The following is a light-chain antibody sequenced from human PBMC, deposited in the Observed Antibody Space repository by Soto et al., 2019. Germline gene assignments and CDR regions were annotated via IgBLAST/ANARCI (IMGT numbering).Light chain of an antibody. V-gene: IGKV3-20*01. J-gene: IGKJ1*01. Sequence: EIVLTQSPGTLSLSPGERDTLSCRASQSVSSTYLAWYQQKPGQAPSLLIYGASSRATGIPDRFSGSGSGTDFTLTISRLEPEDYAVYYCQQYGRSPPTFGQGTKVDIK. CDR1: QSVSSTY. CDR3: QQYGRSPPT. CDR2: GAS.